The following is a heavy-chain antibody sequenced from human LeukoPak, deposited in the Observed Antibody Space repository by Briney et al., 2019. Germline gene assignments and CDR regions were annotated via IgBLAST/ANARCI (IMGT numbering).Heavy chain of an antibody. Sequence: ASVKVSCKASGYTFTSYYMHWVRQAPGQGLEWMGIINPSGGSTSYAQKFQGRVTMTRDTSTSTVYMELSSLRSEDTAVYYCARGPYCSGGSCYDFDYWGQGTLVTVSS. V-gene: IGHV1-46*01. D-gene: IGHD2-15*01. CDR3: ARGPYCSGGSCYDFDY. CDR1: GYTFTSYY. CDR2: INPSGGST. J-gene: IGHJ4*02.